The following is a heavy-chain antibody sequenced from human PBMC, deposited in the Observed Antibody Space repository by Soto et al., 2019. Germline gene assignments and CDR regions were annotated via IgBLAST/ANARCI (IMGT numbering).Heavy chain of an antibody. CDR3: ARVGGTIFGVVYNWFDH. D-gene: IGHD3-3*01. J-gene: IGHJ5*02. Sequence: QVQLVQSGAEVQKPGSSVKVSCKASGGTFSSYAISWVRQAPGQGLEWMGGIIPIFGTANYAQKFQGRVTITADESTSTAYMALSSLRSEDTAVYYCARVGGTIFGVVYNWFDHLVQGTLVTVSS. CDR1: GGTFSSYA. CDR2: IIPIFGTA. V-gene: IGHV1-69*01.